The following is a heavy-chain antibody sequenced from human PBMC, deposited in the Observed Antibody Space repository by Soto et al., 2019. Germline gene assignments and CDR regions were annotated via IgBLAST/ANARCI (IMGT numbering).Heavy chain of an antibody. CDR1: GFTFSDHY. CDR2: TRNKANSYTT. V-gene: IGHV3-72*01. D-gene: IGHD3-22*01. Sequence: EVQLAESGGGLVQPGGSLRLSCAASGFTFSDHYMDWVRQTPGKGLEWVGRTRNKANSYTTEYAASVKGRFTISRDDSKNSLYLQMNSLKTEDTAVYYCARPPSDSSGYYPNWGQGTLVTVSS. J-gene: IGHJ4*02. CDR3: ARPPSDSSGYYPN.